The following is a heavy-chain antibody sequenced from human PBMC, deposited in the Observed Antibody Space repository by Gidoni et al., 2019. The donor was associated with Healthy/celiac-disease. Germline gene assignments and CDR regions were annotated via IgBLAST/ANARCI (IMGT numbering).Heavy chain of an antibody. V-gene: IGHV1-69*01. CDR1: GGTFSSYA. D-gene: IGHD2-2*02. CDR2: IIPIFGTA. CDR3: ARGVVVVPAAIHHYYYMDV. J-gene: IGHJ6*03. Sequence: QVQLVQSGAEVKKPGSSVKVSCKASGGTFSSYAISWVRQAPGQGLEWMGGIIPIFGTANYAQKFQGRVTITADESTSTAYMELSSLRSEDTAVYYCARGVVVVPAAIHHYYYMDVWGKGTTVTVSS.